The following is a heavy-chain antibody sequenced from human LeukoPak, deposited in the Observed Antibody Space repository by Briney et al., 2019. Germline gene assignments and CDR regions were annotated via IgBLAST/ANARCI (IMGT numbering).Heavy chain of an antibody. D-gene: IGHD3-3*01. J-gene: IGHJ4*02. CDR1: GFTFSSYG. CDR2: ISSGGAST. V-gene: IGHV3-23*01. Sequence: GGSLRLSCAASGFTFSSYGMSWVRQAPGKGLEWVSTISSGGASTSYADSVKGRFTISRDNSKNTLYLQMNNLRAEDTAVYYCAKKTRAVFGVVTYYFDYWGQGTLVTVSS. CDR3: AKKTRAVFGVVTYYFDY.